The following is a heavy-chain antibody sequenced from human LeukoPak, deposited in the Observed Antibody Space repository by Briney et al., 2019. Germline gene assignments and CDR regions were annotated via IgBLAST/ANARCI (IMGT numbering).Heavy chain of an antibody. V-gene: IGHV4-59*01. Sequence: SETPSLTCTVSGGSISSYYWSWIRQPPGKGLEWIGYIYYSGSTNYNPSLKSRVTISVDTSKNQFSLKLSSVTAADTAVYYCASRPVSDPLDQYFQHWGQSTLVTVSS. J-gene: IGHJ1*01. CDR3: ASRPVSDPLDQYFQH. CDR2: IYYSGST. CDR1: GGSISSYY.